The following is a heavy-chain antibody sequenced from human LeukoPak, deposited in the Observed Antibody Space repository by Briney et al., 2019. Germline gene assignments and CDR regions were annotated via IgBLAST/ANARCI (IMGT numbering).Heavy chain of an antibody. CDR3: ARGLMNLRWFDS. J-gene: IGHJ5*01. CDR2: MNPNSGNT. Sequence: ASVKVSCKASGYTFTSYDINWVRQATGQGLEWMGWMNPNSGNTGHAQKFQGRVTMTRNTSISTAYMELSSLRSEDTAVYYCARGLMNLRWFDSWGQGTLVTVSS. V-gene: IGHV1-8*01. CDR1: GYTFTSYD.